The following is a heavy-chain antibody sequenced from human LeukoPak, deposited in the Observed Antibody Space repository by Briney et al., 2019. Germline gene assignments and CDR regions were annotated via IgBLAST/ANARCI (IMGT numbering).Heavy chain of an antibody. CDR1: GGSISSSSYY. CDR2: IYYSGST. D-gene: IGHD3-10*01. Sequence: SETLSLTCTVSGGSISSSSYYWGWIRQPPGKGLEWIGSIYYSGSTYYNPSLKSRVTISVDTSKNQFSLKLSSVTAADTAVYYCARRPLLWRDAFGIWGQGTMVTVSS. CDR3: ARRPLLWRDAFGI. V-gene: IGHV4-39*01. J-gene: IGHJ3*02.